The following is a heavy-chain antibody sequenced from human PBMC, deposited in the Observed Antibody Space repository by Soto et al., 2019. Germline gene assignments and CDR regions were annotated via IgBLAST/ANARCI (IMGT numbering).Heavy chain of an antibody. CDR2: ISYDGSNK. CDR3: AKDKAKYDVSGYDEGSFDY. V-gene: IGHV3-30*18. J-gene: IGHJ4*02. D-gene: IGHD5-12*01. Sequence: QVQLVESGGGVVQPGRSLRLSCAASGFTFSSYGMHWVRQAPGKGLEWVAVISYDGSNKYYADSVKGRFTISRDNSKNTLYLQMNSLRAEDTAVYYCAKDKAKYDVSGYDEGSFDYWGQGTLVTVSS. CDR1: GFTFSSYG.